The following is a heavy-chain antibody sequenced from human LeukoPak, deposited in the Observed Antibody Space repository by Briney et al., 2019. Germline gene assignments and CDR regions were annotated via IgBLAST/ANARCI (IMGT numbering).Heavy chain of an antibody. CDR1: GFTFSSYA. V-gene: IGHV3-30*04. CDR2: ISYDGSNK. Sequence: GGSLRLSCAASGFTFSSYAMHWVRQAPGKGLEWVAVISYDGSNKYYADSVKGRFTISRDNSKNTLYLQMNSLRAEDTTVYYCARSDSSGWSAEYYFDYWGQGTLVTVSS. J-gene: IGHJ4*02. D-gene: IGHD6-19*01. CDR3: ARSDSSGWSAEYYFDY.